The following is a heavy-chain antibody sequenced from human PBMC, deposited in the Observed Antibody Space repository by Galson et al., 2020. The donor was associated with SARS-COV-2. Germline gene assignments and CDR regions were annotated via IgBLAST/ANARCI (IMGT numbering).Heavy chain of an antibody. CDR2: LSGDSGYI. Sequence: GGSLRLSCAASGFSFSDYSMNWVRQAPGKGLEWISSLSGDSGYIYYADSVKGRFTISRENARNSLNLQLNSLRAEDTAVYFCARDSSYDSSVYFGAFDYWGQGTPVTVSS. J-gene: IGHJ4*02. V-gene: IGHV3-21*01. D-gene: IGHD3-22*01. CDR3: ARDSSYDSSVYFGAFDY. CDR1: GFSFSDYS.